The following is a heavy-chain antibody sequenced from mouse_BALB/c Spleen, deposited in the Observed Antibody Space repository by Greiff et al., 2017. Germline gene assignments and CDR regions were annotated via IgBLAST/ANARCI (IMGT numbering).Heavy chain of an antibody. Sequence: VQLKESGGGLVKPGGSLKLSCAASGFTFSDYYMYWVRQTPEKRLEWVATISDGGSYTYSPDSVKGRFTISRDNAKNNLYLQMSSLKSEDTAMYYCARYGNYEDYYAMDYWGQGTSVTVSS. J-gene: IGHJ4*01. CDR1: GFTFSDYY. D-gene: IGHD2-1*01. V-gene: IGHV5-4*02. CDR2: ISDGGSYT. CDR3: ARYGNYEDYYAMDY.